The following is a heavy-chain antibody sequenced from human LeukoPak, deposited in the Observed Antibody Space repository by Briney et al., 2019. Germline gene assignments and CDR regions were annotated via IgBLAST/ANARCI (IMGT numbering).Heavy chain of an antibody. CDR1: GFTFSSYA. CDR2: ISYDGSNK. D-gene: IGHD2-2*01. Sequence: GGSLRLSCAASGFTFSSYAMHWVRQAPGKGLEWVAVISYDGSNKYYADSVKGRFTISRDNSKNTLYLQMNSLGAEDTAVYYCARGGGYCSSTNCPGSHWGQGTLVTVSS. J-gene: IGHJ4*02. V-gene: IGHV3-30-3*01. CDR3: ARGGGYCSSTNCPGSH.